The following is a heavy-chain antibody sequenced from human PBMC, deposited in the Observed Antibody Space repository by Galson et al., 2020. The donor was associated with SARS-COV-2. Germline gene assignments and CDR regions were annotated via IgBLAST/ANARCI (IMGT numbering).Heavy chain of an antibody. V-gene: IGHV4-34*01. D-gene: IGHD6-6*01. CDR1: GGSFSGYY. Sequence: SETLSLTCAVYGGSFSGYYWSWIRQPPGTGLEWSGEINHSGSTNYNPSLQSRVTISVDTSQNQFSLKLSSVTAADTAVYYCARGLAVSSLFYYYYGMDVWGQGTTVTVSS. CDR2: INHSGST. J-gene: IGHJ6*02. CDR3: ARGLAVSSLFYYYYGMDV.